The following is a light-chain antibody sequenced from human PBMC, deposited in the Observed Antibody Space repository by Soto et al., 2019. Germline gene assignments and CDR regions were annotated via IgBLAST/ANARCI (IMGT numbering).Light chain of an antibody. CDR1: SSDVGGYNY. CDR2: DVS. J-gene: IGLJ2*01. V-gene: IGLV2-11*01. CDR3: CSYAGSSVG. Sequence: QSALTQPRSVSGSPGQSVTISCTGTSSDVGGYNYVSWYQQHPGKAPKLMIYDVSKRPSGVPDRFSGSKSGNTASLTISGLQAEDEADYYCCSYAGSSVGFGGGTKVTVL.